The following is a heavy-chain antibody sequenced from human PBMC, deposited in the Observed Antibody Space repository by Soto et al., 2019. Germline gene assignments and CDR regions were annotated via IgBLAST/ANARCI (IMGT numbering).Heavy chain of an antibody. CDR3: ARKPGYHMDYYYMDV. J-gene: IGHJ6*03. CDR1: GGSISSYY. CDR2: IYYSGRT. D-gene: IGHD3-9*01. Sequence: SETLSLTCTVSGGSISSYYWSWIRQPPGKGLEWIGYIYYSGRTNYNPSLKSRVTISVDTSKNQFSLKLSSVTAADTAVYYCARKPGYHMDYYYMDVWGKGTTVTVSS. V-gene: IGHV4-59*08.